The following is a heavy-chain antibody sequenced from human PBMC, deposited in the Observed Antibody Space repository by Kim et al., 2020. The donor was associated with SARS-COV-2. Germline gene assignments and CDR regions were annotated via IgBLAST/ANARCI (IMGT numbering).Heavy chain of an antibody. Sequence: ASVKVSYKVSGYTLIELSMHWVRQAPGKGLEWMGGFDPEDGETIYAQKFQGRVTMTEDTSTDTAYMELSSLRSEDTAVYYCATTSVVIKSHWVDPWGQGTLVTVSS. J-gene: IGHJ5*02. CDR2: FDPEDGET. D-gene: IGHD3-22*01. V-gene: IGHV1-24*01. CDR1: GYTLIELS. CDR3: ATTSVVIKSHWVDP.